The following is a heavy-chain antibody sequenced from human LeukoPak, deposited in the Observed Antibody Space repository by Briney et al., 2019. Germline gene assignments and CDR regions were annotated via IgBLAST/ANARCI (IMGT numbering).Heavy chain of an antibody. CDR1: GLTFRNYW. J-gene: IGHJ6*02. CDR2: INRGGRST. V-gene: IGHV3-74*03. Sequence: TGGSLRLSCSASGLTFRNYWMHWVRQAPGKGLVWVSRINRGGRSTTYAGCGSGRYTLYRDNAKNTLYLQMNSLRDEDTAMYYCVRDGYSYGGVDYYCYGMDVWGLGTTVTVSS. D-gene: IGHD5-18*01. CDR3: VRDGYSYGGVDYYCYGMDV.